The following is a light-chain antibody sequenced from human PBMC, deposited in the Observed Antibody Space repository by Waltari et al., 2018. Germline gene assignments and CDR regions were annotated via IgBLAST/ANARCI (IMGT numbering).Light chain of an antibody. V-gene: IGKV4-1*01. Sequence: DIVMTQSPDSLDVSLGERATINCKSSQSVLYSSNNKNYLSWYQQKPGQPPKLLIYWASTRESGVPDRFSCSGSGTDFTLTISSLQAEDVAVYYCQQSYSIPLTFGGGTKVEIK. J-gene: IGKJ4*01. CDR1: QSVLYSSNNKNY. CDR2: WAS. CDR3: QQSYSIPLT.